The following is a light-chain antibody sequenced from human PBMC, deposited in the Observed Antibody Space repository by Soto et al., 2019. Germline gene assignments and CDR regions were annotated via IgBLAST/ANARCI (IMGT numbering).Light chain of an antibody. Sequence: DFPMTQSPSTLSASVGDSVTFTCRASQSIDNWLAWYRQKPGKAPELLIYQASVLEGGVPSRFSGSGSGTKFTLSITSLQPDDFATYYCEHDETFGPGTKVEIK. CDR3: EHDET. J-gene: IGKJ1*01. CDR1: QSIDNW. V-gene: IGKV1-5*03. CDR2: QAS.